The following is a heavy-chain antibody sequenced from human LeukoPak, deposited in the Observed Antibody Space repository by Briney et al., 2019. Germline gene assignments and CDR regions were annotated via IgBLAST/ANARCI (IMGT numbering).Heavy chain of an antibody. D-gene: IGHD5-24*01. J-gene: IGHJ3*02. CDR1: GYTFTSYD. CDR2: MNPNSGNT. CDR3: ANPKETPGAFDI. V-gene: IGHV1-8*01. Sequence: ASVKVSCKASGYTFTSYDINWVRQATGQGLEWMGWMNPNSGNTGYAQKFQGRVTITADESTSTAYMELSSLRSEDTAVYYCANPKETPGAFDIWGQGTMVTVSS.